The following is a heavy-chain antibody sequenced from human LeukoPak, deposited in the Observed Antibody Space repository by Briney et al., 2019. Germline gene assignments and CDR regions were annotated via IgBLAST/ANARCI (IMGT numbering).Heavy chain of an antibody. CDR2: INWNSDNI. CDR1: GFTFEDYG. V-gene: IGHV3-9*01. Sequence: PGGSLRLSCAASGFTFEDYGMHWVRQAPGKGLEWVSGINWNSDNIGYAGSVKGRFTISRDDAKNSLYLQMNSLRDEDTALYYCAKDRTPHISAPDYWGQGTLVTVSS. D-gene: IGHD6-19*01. CDR3: AKDRTPHISAPDY. J-gene: IGHJ4*02.